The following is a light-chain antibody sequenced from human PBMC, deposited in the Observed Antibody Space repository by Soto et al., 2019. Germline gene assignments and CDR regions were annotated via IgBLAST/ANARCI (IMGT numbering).Light chain of an antibody. V-gene: IGLV2-14*03. J-gene: IGLJ1*01. Sequence: QSALTQPASESGSPGQSITISCTGTSSDVGGYKYVSWYQQHPGKAPKLMIYDIRNRPSGVSNRFSGSKSGNTASLTISGLQAEDETDYYCSSYTSSSTRVFGTGTKVTLL. CDR2: DIR. CDR1: SSDVGGYKY. CDR3: SSYTSSSTRV.